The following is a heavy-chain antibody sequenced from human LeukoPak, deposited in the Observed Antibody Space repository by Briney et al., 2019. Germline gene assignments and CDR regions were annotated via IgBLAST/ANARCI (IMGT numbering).Heavy chain of an antibody. D-gene: IGHD3-22*01. CDR3: ARAGPTYYYDSSGPGDAFDI. CDR2: IYPGDSDT. CDR1: GYSFTSYW. Sequence: GESLKISCKGSGYSFTSYWIGWVRQMPGKGLEWMGIIYPGDSDTRYSPSFQGQVTISADKSISTAYLQWSSLKASDTAMYYCARAGPTYYYDSSGPGDAFDIWGQGTMVTVSS. V-gene: IGHV5-51*01. J-gene: IGHJ3*02.